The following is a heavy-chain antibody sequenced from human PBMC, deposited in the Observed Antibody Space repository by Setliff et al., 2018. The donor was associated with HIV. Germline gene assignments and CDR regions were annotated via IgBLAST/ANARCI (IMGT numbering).Heavy chain of an antibody. V-gene: IGHV4-34*01. CDR2: IVHSGDT. J-gene: IGHJ2*01. Sequence: SETLSLTCAVSGGSFSGYYWNWIRQPPGEGLEWIGEIVHSGDTNYNTSLKSGVIISVDVSKNQFSLNLNSVTAADTAVYYCARGEVTTVRYFDLWGRGTLVTVSS. CDR3: ARGEVTTVRYFDL. CDR1: GGSFSGYY. D-gene: IGHD3-3*01.